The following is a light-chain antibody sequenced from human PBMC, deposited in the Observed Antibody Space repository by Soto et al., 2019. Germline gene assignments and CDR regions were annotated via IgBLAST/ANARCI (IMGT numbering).Light chain of an antibody. CDR3: QQRMYWPTLS. CDR2: DAS. J-gene: IGKJ4*01. Sequence: EIVLTQSPATLSLSPGERATLSCRASHSVNSYLAWYQHKPGQAPRLLIYDASNRAAGIPARFSGSGSGTDVTLSISSLDPEGFAIYLCQQRMYWPTLSSGGWTKVEI. V-gene: IGKV3-11*01. CDR1: HSVNSY.